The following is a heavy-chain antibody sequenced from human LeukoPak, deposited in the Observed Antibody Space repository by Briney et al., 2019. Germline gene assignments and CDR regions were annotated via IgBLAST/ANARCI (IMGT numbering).Heavy chain of an antibody. J-gene: IGHJ4*02. V-gene: IGHV4-59*01. CDR3: ARVVSSGWPHYFDY. CDR1: GGSISSYY. CDR2: FYYSGST. D-gene: IGHD6-19*01. Sequence: SETLSLTCTVPGGSISSYYWSWIRQPPGKGLGWIGYFYYSGSTTYNPSLKSRVTISVDTSKNQLSLKLNSVTAADTAVYYCARVVSSGWPHYFDYWGQGTLVTVSS.